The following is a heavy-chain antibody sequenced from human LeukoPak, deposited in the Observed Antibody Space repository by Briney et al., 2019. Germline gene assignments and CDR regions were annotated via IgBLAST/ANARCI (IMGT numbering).Heavy chain of an antibody. CDR1: GGSFCGYY. Sequence: SETLSLTFAFYGGSFCGYYWSWIRQPPGKGLEWIGEINHSGSTNYNPSLKSRVTISVDTSKNQFSLKLSSVTAADTAVYCCARGHRLICTNGVCPYYYYYMDVWGKGITVTVSS. J-gene: IGHJ6*03. CDR3: ARGHRLICTNGVCPYYYYYMDV. D-gene: IGHD2-8*01. CDR2: INHSGST. V-gene: IGHV4-34*01.